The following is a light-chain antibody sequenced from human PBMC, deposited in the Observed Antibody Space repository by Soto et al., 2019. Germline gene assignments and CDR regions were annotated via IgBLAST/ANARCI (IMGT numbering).Light chain of an antibody. J-gene: IGLJ1*01. CDR3: SSYTSSSTYV. CDR1: SSDVGGYKY. CDR2: DVG. Sequence: QSALTQPASVSGSPGQSITISCTGTSSDVGGYKYVSWYQQHPGKAPKLMIYDVGNRPSGVSNRFSGSKSGNTASLTISGLQAEDEAGYYCSSYTSSSTYVFGTGTKVTVL. V-gene: IGLV2-14*01.